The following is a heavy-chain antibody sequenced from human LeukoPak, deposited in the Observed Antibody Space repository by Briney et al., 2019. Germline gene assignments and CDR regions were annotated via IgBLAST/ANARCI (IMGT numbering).Heavy chain of an antibody. CDR2: IWYDGSNK. CDR3: AKDRRIAAAGTLGD. V-gene: IGHV3-33*06. D-gene: IGHD6-13*01. J-gene: IGHJ4*02. Sequence: GGSLRLSCAASGFTFSSYGMHRVRQAPGKGLEWVAVIWYDGSNKYYADSVKGRFTISRDNSKNTLYLQMNSLRAEDTAVYYCAKDRRIAAAGTLGDWGQGTLVTVSS. CDR1: GFTFSSYG.